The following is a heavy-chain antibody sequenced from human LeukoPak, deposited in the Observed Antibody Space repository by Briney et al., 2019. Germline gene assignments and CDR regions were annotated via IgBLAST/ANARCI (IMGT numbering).Heavy chain of an antibody. D-gene: IGHD1-26*01. Sequence: PGGSLRLSCAASGFTFSSYAMHWVRQAPGKGLEWVAVISYDGSNKYYADSVKGRFTISRDNAKNTLYLQMNSLRAEDTAVYYRARESRELLDFDYWGQGTLVTVSS. V-gene: IGHV3-30*04. J-gene: IGHJ4*02. CDR1: GFTFSSYA. CDR2: ISYDGSNK. CDR3: ARESRELLDFDY.